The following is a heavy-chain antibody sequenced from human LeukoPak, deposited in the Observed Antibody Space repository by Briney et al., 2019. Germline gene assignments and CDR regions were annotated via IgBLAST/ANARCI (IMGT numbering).Heavy chain of an antibody. J-gene: IGHJ4*02. V-gene: IGHV4-59*01. D-gene: IGHD1-1*01. Sequence: PSETLSLTCTVPGGSISSYYWSWICPPPRRRLWWIGYIYFSGRTNYNPSPKSPVTISVDTSKNQFSLKLSSVTAADTAVYYCARVSWDPNSYYLDYWGQGTLVTVSS. CDR1: GGSISSYY. CDR2: IYFSGRT. CDR3: ARVSWDPNSYYLDY.